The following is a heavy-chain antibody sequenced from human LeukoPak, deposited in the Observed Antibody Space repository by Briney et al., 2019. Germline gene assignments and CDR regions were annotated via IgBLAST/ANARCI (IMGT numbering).Heavy chain of an antibody. D-gene: IGHD2-8*01. CDR3: ATVGGYCTNGVCYEEDWFDP. CDR1: GYTFTGYY. V-gene: IGHV1-2*02. Sequence: ASVKVSCKASGYTFTGYYMHWVRQAPGQGLEWMGWINPNSGGTNYAQKFQGRVTMTRDTSISTAYMELSSLRSEDTAVYYCATVGGYCTNGVCYEEDWFDPWGQGTLVTVSS. J-gene: IGHJ5*02. CDR2: INPNSGGT.